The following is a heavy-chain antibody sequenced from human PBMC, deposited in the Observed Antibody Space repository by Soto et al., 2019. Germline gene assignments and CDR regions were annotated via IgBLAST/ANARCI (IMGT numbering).Heavy chain of an antibody. CDR3: ARAGSSSWDMDA. J-gene: IGHJ6*02. CDR1: GFTFNTYA. V-gene: IGHV3-30-3*01. CDR2: LSYDGNIK. Sequence: PGGSLRLSCAASGFTFNTYAMHWVRQAPGKGLEWVAVLSYDGNIKYYAASVKGRFTISRDNSKNTVYLQMNSLRTEDTALYYCARAGSSSWDMDAWGQGTTVTVSS. D-gene: IGHD6-13*01.